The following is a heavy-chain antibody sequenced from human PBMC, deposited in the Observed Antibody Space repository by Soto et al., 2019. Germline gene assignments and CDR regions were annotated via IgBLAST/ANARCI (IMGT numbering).Heavy chain of an antibody. CDR1: GYTFTGYY. J-gene: IGHJ4*02. CDR2: INPNSGGT. Sequence: ASVKVSCKASGYTFTGYYMHWVRQAPGQGLEWMGWINPNSGGTNYAQKFQGWVTMTRDTSISTAYMELSRLRSDDTAVYYCARDSDNWNSYFDYWGQGTLVTVSS. V-gene: IGHV1-2*04. D-gene: IGHD1-7*01. CDR3: ARDSDNWNSYFDY.